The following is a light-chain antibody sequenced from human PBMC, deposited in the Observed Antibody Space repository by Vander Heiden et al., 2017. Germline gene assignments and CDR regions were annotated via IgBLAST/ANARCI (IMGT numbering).Light chain of an antibody. CDR1: QSISSY. J-gene: IGKJ4*01. CDR3: RQSDTTPLT. CDR2: AAS. Sequence: DIQMTQSPSSLSASVGDRVTITCRASQSISSYLNWYQQKPGKAPKLLIYAASSLQSGVPSRFSGSGPGTDFTLSISRLQPEDFATYYCRQSDTTPLTFGGGTKVEIK. V-gene: IGKV1-39*01.